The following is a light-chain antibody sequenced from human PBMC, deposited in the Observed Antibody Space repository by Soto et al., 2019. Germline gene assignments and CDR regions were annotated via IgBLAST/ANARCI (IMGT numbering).Light chain of an antibody. CDR2: AAS. Sequence: DIQMTQSPSSVSASVGDRVTITCRASQGISSWVAWYQQKPGKAPNLLIYAASSLQSGVPSRFSGSGSGTEFTLTISSLQHEDFATYDCQQADTFPLTFGGGTKVEIK. CDR3: QQADTFPLT. V-gene: IGKV1-12*01. CDR1: QGISSW. J-gene: IGKJ4*01.